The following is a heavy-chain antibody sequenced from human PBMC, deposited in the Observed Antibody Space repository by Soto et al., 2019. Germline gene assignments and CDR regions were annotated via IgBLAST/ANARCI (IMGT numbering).Heavy chain of an antibody. CDR1: GFTFSSYA. CDR3: AKDHTAMALY. D-gene: IGHD5-18*01. J-gene: IGHJ4*02. V-gene: IGHV3-23*01. Sequence: GESLKISCAASGFTFSSYAMSWVRQAPGQGLEWVSAISGSGGSTYYADSVKGRFTISRDNSKNTLYLQMNSLRAEDTAVYYCAKDHTAMALYWGQGTLVTVSS. CDR2: ISGSGGST.